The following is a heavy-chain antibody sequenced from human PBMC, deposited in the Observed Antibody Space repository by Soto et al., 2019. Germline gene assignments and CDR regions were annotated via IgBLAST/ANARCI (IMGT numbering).Heavy chain of an antibody. Sequence: GGSLRLSCAASGFTFSSYAMSWVRQAPGKGLEWVSAISGSGGSTYYADSVKGRFTISRDNSKNTLYLQMNSLRAEDTAVYYCAKDYCSSTSCFRPSSDAFDIWGQGTMVTVSS. V-gene: IGHV3-23*01. CDR1: GFTFSSYA. J-gene: IGHJ3*02. CDR3: AKDYCSSTSCFRPSSDAFDI. CDR2: ISGSGGST. D-gene: IGHD2-2*01.